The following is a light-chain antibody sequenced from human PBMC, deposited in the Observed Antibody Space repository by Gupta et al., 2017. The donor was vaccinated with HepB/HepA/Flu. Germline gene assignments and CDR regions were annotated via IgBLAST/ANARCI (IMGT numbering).Light chain of an antibody. CDR3: GTWDSSLSAVV. V-gene: IGLV1-51*02. Sequence: QSVLTQPPSVSAAPGHKVTISCSGSSSNIGNNYVSWYQQLPGTAPKLLIYENNKRPSGIPDRFSGSKSGTSATLGITGLQTGDEADYYCGTWDSSLSAVVFRGGTKLTVL. J-gene: IGLJ2*01. CDR1: SSNIGNNY. CDR2: ENN.